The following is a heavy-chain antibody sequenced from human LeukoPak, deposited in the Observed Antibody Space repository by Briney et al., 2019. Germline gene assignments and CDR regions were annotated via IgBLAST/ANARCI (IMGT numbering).Heavy chain of an antibody. J-gene: IGHJ4*02. CDR3: PGDRYYYDSSGYFSGY. CDR2: ISSSSSYI. D-gene: IGHD3-22*01. Sequence: GGSLRLSCAASGFTFSSYSMNWVRQAPGKGLEWDSSISSSSSYIYYADSVKGRFTISRDNAKNSLYLQMNSLRAEDTAVYYCPGDRYYYDSSGYFSGYWGQGTLVTVSS. V-gene: IGHV3-21*01. CDR1: GFTFSSYS.